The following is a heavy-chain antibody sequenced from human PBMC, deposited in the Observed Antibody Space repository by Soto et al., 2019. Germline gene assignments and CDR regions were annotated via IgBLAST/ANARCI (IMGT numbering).Heavy chain of an antibody. Sequence: VQLVQSGNVVQKPGSSVKVSCKTSGYTFSSYGIIWVRQAPGPGLEWMGWISGYNGNADYAQRFRGRVNMTTHTSTTTVFMELRDLRSDDTALYFCAREGWLGELLYWGQGSLVTVS. CDR2: ISGYNGNA. V-gene: IGHV1-18*01. CDR1: GYTFSSYG. D-gene: IGHD3-10*01. CDR3: AREGWLGELLY. J-gene: IGHJ4*02.